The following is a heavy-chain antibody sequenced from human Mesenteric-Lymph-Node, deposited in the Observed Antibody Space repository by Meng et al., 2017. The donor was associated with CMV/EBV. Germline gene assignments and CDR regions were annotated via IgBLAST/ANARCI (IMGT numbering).Heavy chain of an antibody. CDR2: MYYSGST. CDR1: GGSINSYY. V-gene: IGHV4-59*01. Sequence: SETLSLTCTVSGGSINSYYWNWIRQPPGKGLEWIGYMYYSGSTSYNPSLKSRLTISVDTSKNQFSLKLNSVTAADTAVYYCARDRGYRYGPIDCWGQGTLVTVSS. J-gene: IGHJ4*02. CDR3: ARDRGYRYGPIDC. D-gene: IGHD5-18*01.